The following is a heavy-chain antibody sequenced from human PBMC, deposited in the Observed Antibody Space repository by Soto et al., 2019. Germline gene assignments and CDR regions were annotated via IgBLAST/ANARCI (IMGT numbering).Heavy chain of an antibody. CDR3: ATDLGVALAPLSILYFQQ. CDR2: FDPEEGKM. J-gene: IGHJ1*01. Sequence: GASVKVSCKVSGYSVNELCMHCVRQPPGKVLEWIGGFDPEEGKMIYAQNFQGRVTMTEDTSTDTAYMELNSLTSEDTAIYYCATDLGVALAPLSILYFQQWGQGTVVTVSS. D-gene: IGHD3-10*01. CDR1: GYSVNELC. V-gene: IGHV1-24*01.